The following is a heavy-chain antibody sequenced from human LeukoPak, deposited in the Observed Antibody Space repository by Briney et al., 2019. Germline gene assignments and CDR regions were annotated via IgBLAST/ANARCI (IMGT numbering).Heavy chain of an antibody. CDR2: INPNSGGT. CDR3: ARDREDSGSYHDAFDI. V-gene: IGHV1-2*02. CDR1: GYTFTGYY. J-gene: IGHJ3*02. D-gene: IGHD1-26*01. Sequence: ASVKVSCKASGYTFTGYYMHWVRQAPGQGLEWMGWINPNSGGTNYAQKFQGRVTMTRDTSISTAYMELSRLRSDDTAVYYCARDREDSGSYHDAFDIWGQGTMVTVSS.